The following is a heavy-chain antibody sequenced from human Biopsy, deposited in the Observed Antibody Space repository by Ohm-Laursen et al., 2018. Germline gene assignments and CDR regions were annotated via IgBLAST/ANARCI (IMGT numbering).Heavy chain of an antibody. CDR2: IYYSGST. CDR3: ARATNSTGWPYYYFYGMDV. CDR1: GGSISSDY. Sequence: TLTLTCTVSGGSISSDYWSWIRQTPGKGLEWIGYIYYSGSTNYNPSLKSRVTISVDTSKNQFSLRLNSVTAADTAVYYCARATNSTGWPYYYFYGMDVWGQGTTVTISS. V-gene: IGHV4-59*01. J-gene: IGHJ6*02. D-gene: IGHD2/OR15-2a*01.